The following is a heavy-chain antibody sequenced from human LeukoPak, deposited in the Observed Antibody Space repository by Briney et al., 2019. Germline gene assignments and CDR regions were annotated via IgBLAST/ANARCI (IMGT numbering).Heavy chain of an antibody. CDR1: GGSISCYY. CDR2: IYYSGST. J-gene: IGHJ6*02. V-gene: IGHV4-59*01. CDR3: ARLGGDSYYYYYGMDV. Sequence: SETLSLTCTVSGGSISCYYWSWIRQPPGKGLEWIGYIYYSGSTNYNPSLKSRVTISVDTSKNQFSLKLSSVTAADTAVYYCARLGGDSYYYYYGMDVWGQGTTVTVSS. D-gene: IGHD4-17*01.